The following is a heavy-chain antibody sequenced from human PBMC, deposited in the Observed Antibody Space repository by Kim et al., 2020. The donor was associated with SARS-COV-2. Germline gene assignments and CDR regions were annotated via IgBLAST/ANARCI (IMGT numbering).Heavy chain of an antibody. CDR3: ARGDRGYYDSSGPFDY. CDR2: IIPIFGTA. V-gene: IGHV1-69*13. Sequence: SVKVSCKASGGTFSSYAISWVRQAPGQGLEWMGGIIPIFGTANYAQKFQGRVTITADESTSTAYMELSSLRSEDTAVYYCARGDRGYYDSSGPFDYWGQGTLVTVSS. J-gene: IGHJ4*02. CDR1: GGTFSSYA. D-gene: IGHD3-22*01.